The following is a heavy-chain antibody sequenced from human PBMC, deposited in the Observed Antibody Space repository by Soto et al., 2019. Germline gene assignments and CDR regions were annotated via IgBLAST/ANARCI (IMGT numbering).Heavy chain of an antibody. CDR2: IRSKPNNYAT. D-gene: IGHD3-3*01. CDR1: GFTFSGSA. V-gene: IGHV3-73*01. J-gene: IGHJ6*03. Sequence: EVQLVESGGGLVQPGGSLKLSCAASGFTFSGSAMHWVRQASGKGLEWVGRIRSKPNNYATAYGASVKGRFTISRDDSKNTEYRQMNSLNTEDTAVYYCSRQASDFWSGKPQYYMDVWGKGTTVTVSS. CDR3: SRQASDFWSGKPQYYMDV.